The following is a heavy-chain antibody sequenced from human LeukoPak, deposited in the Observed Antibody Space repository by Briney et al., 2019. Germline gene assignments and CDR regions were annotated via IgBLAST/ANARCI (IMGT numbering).Heavy chain of an antibody. V-gene: IGHV4-4*07. CDR1: GGSISSYL. D-gene: IGHD5/OR15-5a*01. Sequence: SETLSLTCTVSGGSISSYLWSWIRQSAGKRLEWLGRIHTSGTTTYSPSLQSRLTMSVDTSKSQVSLRLTSVTAADTAVYYCATEQVSASAWGFDYRGQGNLVTVSS. J-gene: IGHJ4*02. CDR3: ATEQVSASAWGFDY. CDR2: IHTSGTT.